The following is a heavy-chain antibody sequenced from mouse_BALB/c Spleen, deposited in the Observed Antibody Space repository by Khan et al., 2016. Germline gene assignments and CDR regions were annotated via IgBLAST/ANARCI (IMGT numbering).Heavy chain of an antibody. Sequence: VQLKQSGPGLVQPSQSLSITCTVSGFSLISYGIHWVRPSPGQGLEWLGVIWRGGSTAYNAAFISRLSISKDNSKSPVFFKMNSLQADDTAIYYCARDDFYFDYWGQGTTLTVSS. CDR1: GFSLISYG. CDR3: ARDDFYFDY. J-gene: IGHJ2*01. D-gene: IGHD2-13*01. V-gene: IGHV2-4-1*01. CDR2: IWRGGST.